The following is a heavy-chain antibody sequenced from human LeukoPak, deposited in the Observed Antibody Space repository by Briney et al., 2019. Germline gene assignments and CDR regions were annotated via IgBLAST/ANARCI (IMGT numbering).Heavy chain of an antibody. D-gene: IGHD3-22*01. V-gene: IGHV3-7*01. CDR2: IKEDGSEE. CDR3: ASGMIEYDY. Sequence: GGSLRLSCAASGFIFSDYWMSWVRQTPGKGREWVANIKEDGSEEYYVDSVKGRFSISRDNAKNSLHLQMDSLRAEDTAVYYCASGMIEYDYWGQGALVTVSS. J-gene: IGHJ4*02. CDR1: GFIFSDYW.